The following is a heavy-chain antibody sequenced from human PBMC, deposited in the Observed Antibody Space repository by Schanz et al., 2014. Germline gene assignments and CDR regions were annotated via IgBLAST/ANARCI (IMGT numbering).Heavy chain of an antibody. CDR2: ITSGSAK. D-gene: IGHD3-3*02. J-gene: IGHJ6*02. CDR3: ARGVLGVMCGMDV. Sequence: QVQLVESGGGVVQPGRSLRLSCAASGFTFRDYQMTWLRQAPGKGLEWVSYITSGSAKFYADSVKGRFTISRDNAKNSLYLQMNSLRDEDTAVYYCARGVLGVMCGMDVWGQGTTVTVS. CDR1: GFTFRDYQ. V-gene: IGHV3-11*04.